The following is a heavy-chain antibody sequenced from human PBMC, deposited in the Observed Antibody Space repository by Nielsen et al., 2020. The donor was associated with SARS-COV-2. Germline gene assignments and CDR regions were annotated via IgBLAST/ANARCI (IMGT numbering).Heavy chain of an antibody. J-gene: IGHJ5*02. CDR2: IYNSGST. V-gene: IGHV4-30-4*01. Sequence: SETLSLTCTVSGGSITSGDYFWSWIRQPPGKGLAWIGYIYNSGSTSYNPSLKSRLTISVDTSKNQFSLKLSSVTAADTAVYYCVRVELLLEGVHWFDPWGQGTLVTVSS. CDR1: GGSITSGDYF. D-gene: IGHD1-26*01. CDR3: VRVELLLEGVHWFDP.